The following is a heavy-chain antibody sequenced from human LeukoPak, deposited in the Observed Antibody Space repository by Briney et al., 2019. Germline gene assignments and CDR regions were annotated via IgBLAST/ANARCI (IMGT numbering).Heavy chain of an antibody. Sequence: SETLSLTCTVPGYSISSGYYWGWIRQPPGKGLEWIGSIYHSGSTYYNPSLKSRVTISVDTSKNQFSLKLSSVTAADTAVYYCARDEYYDILTYAYWGQGTLVTVSS. V-gene: IGHV4-38-2*02. CDR2: IYHSGST. CDR3: ARDEYYDILTYAY. D-gene: IGHD3-9*01. CDR1: GYSISSGYY. J-gene: IGHJ4*02.